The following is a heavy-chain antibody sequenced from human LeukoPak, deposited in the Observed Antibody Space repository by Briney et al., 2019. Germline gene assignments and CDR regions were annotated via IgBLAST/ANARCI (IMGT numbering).Heavy chain of an antibody. CDR1: GYTFTGYY. CDR2: INPNSGGT. CDR3: ARSRGVIRTDAFDI. J-gene: IGHJ3*02. Sequence: ASVKVSCKASGYTFTGYYMHWVRQAPGQGLEWMGWINPNSGGTNYAQKFQGRVTMTRDTSISTAYMELSRLRSDDTAVYYCARSRGVIRTDAFDIRGQGTMVTVSS. D-gene: IGHD3-10*01. V-gene: IGHV1-2*02.